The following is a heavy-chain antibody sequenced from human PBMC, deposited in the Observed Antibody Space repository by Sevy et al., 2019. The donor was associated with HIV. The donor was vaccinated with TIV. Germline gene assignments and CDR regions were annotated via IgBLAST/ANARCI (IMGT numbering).Heavy chain of an antibody. CDR1: GFTFSDYY. J-gene: IGHJ3*02. CDR3: AREGRIIMIVPGSEEAFDI. V-gene: IGHV3-11*06. D-gene: IGHD3-22*01. Sequence: GGSLRLSCAASGFTFSDYYMSWIRQAPGKGLEWVSYISSSSSYTNYADSVKGRFTISRDNAKNSLYLQMNSLRAEDTAGYYCAREGRIIMIVPGSEEAFDIWGQGTMVTVSS. CDR2: ISSSSSYT.